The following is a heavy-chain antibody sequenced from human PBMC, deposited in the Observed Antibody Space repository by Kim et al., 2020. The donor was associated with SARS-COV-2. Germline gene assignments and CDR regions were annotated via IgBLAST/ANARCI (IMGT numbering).Heavy chain of an antibody. CDR1: GGSISSYY. Sequence: SETLSLTCTVSGGSISSYYWSWIRQPPGKGLEWIGYIYYSGSTNYKPSLKSRVTISVDTSKNQFSLKLSSVTAADTAVYYCARVWFGEHDAFDIWGQGTMVTVSS. D-gene: IGHD3-10*01. CDR3: ARVWFGEHDAFDI. V-gene: IGHV4-59*01. J-gene: IGHJ3*02. CDR2: IYYSGST.